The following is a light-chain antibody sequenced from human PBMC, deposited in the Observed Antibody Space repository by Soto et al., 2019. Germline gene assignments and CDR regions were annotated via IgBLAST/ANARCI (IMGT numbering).Light chain of an antibody. J-gene: IGKJ1*01. CDR3: QERFFAPPT. Sequence: DVQMTQSPSSLSASVGERVTITCRASQNIRSYLSWYQQKPGKPPKPLIFETSNLQSGVPSRFTGAGSGTDFTLTISHLQPEDFATYYCQERFFAPPTFGQGTKVEI. CDR2: ETS. CDR1: QNIRSY. V-gene: IGKV1-39*01.